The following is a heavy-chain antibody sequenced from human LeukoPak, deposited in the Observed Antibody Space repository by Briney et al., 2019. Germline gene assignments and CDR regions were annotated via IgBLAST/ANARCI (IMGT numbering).Heavy chain of an antibody. CDR2: IYYSGST. V-gene: IGHV4-59*01. CDR1: GGSTSSYY. D-gene: IGHD3-16*01. Sequence: SETLSLTCSVSGGSTSSYYWSWIRQPPGKGLEWIGFIYYSGSTNSNPSLKGRVTISVDTSKNQFSLNLSSVTAADTAVYYCARSPYVPLQLDYWGQGTLVTVSS. J-gene: IGHJ4*02. CDR3: ARSPYVPLQLDY.